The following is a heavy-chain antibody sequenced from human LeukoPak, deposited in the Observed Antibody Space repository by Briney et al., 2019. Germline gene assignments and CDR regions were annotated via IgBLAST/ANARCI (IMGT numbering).Heavy chain of an antibody. CDR2: ISAYNGNT. CDR3: ARSGSSWPPYYYYGMDV. CDR1: GYTFTSYG. J-gene: IGHJ6*02. Sequence: ASVKVSCKASGYTFTSYGISWVRQSPGQGLEWMGCISAYNGNTNYAQNLQGRVTMTTDTSTSTAYMELRSLRSDDTAVYYCARSGSSWPPYYYYGMDVWGQGTTVTVSS. D-gene: IGHD6-13*01. V-gene: IGHV1-18*01.